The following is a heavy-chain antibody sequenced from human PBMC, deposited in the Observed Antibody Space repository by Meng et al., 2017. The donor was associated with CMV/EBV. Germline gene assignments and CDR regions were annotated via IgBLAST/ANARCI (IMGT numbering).Heavy chain of an antibody. V-gene: IGHV3-9*01. CDR2: ISWNSGSI. CDR1: GFTFDDYA. D-gene: IGHD6-13*01. J-gene: IGHJ4*02. CDR3: AKGGPSPIAAVGLVDY. Sequence: SLKISCAASGFTFDDYAMHWVRQAPGKGLEWVSGISWNSGSIGYADSVKGRFTISRDNAKNSLYLQMNSLRAEDTALSYCAKGGPSPIAAVGLVDYWGQGTLVTVSS.